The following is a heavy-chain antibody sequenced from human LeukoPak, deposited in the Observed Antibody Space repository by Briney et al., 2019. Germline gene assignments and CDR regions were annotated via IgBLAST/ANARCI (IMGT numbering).Heavy chain of an antibody. CDR1: GFTVSSNY. D-gene: IGHD1-26*01. J-gene: IGHJ6*02. CDR2: IYSGGST. Sequence: PGGSLRLSCAASGFTVSSNYMNWVRQAPGQGLEWVSVIYSGGSTIYADSVKGRFTISRDSSKNTLYLQMNSLRAEDTAVYYCARDPVGAIGYGMDAWGQGTTVTVSS. CDR3: ARDPVGAIGYGMDA. V-gene: IGHV3-66*01.